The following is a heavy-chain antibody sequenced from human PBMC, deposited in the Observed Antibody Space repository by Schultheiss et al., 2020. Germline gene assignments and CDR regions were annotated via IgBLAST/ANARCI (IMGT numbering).Heavy chain of an antibody. CDR3: ATVSSSSV. D-gene: IGHD6-6*01. Sequence: GGSLRLSCAASGFTFSSYWMSWVRQAPGKGLEWVSGINTDGSERIYADSARGRFTISRDNAKNTLYLQMNSLRAEDTAMYYCATVSSSSVWGQGALVTVSS. CDR2: INTDGSER. V-gene: IGHV3-74*01. CDR1: GFTFSSYW. J-gene: IGHJ4*02.